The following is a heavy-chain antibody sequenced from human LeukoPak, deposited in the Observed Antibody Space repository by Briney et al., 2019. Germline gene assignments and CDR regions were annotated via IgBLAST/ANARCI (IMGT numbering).Heavy chain of an antibody. CDR2: IHYSGST. Sequence: SETLSLTCTISDGSISSYYWNWIRQSPGKGLEWIGHIHYSGSTHYNPSLQSRVSISIDTSKKHFSLNLRSVTAVDTAVYYCARWGHFDTSGYFVVDYWGQGTLVTVSS. CDR3: ARWGHFDTSGYFVVDY. CDR1: DGSISSYY. V-gene: IGHV4-59*01. J-gene: IGHJ4*02. D-gene: IGHD3-22*01.